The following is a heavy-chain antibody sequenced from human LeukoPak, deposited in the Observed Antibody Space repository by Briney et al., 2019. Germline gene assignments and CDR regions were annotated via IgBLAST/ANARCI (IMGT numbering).Heavy chain of an antibody. J-gene: IGHJ4*02. V-gene: IGHV4-4*02. CDR1: GGSISSSNW. D-gene: IGHD3-10*01. CDR2: INHSGST. Sequence: PSETLSLTCAVSGGSISSSNWWSWVRQPPGKGLEWIGEINHSGSTNYNPSLKSRVTISVDTSKNQFSLKLSSVTAADTAVYYCARGRNPYGSGSYYIDYWGQGTLVTVSS. CDR3: ARGRNPYGSGSYYIDY.